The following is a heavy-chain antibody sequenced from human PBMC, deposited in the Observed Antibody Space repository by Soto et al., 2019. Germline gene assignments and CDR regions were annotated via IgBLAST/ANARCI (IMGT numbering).Heavy chain of an antibody. CDR3: ARERFGGDYYYFDY. J-gene: IGHJ4*02. V-gene: IGHV1-69*04. Sequence: SVEVSCKASGGTFSSYTISWVRQAPGQGLEWMGRIIPILGIANYAQKFQGRVTITADKSTSTAYMELSSLRSEDTAVYYCARERFGGDYYYFDYWGQGTLVTVSS. CDR2: IIPILGIA. CDR1: GGTFSSYT. D-gene: IGHD4-17*01.